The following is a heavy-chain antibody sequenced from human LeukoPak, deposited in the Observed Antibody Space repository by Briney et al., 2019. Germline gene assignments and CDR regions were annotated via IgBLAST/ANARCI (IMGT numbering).Heavy chain of an antibody. CDR1: GFTFSSYG. Sequence: GRSLRLSCAASGFTFSSYGMHWVRQAPGKGLEWVAVISYDGSNKYYADSVKGRFTISRDNSKNTLYLQMNSLRAEDTAVYYCAKDRQWLVGYFDYWGQGTLVTVSS. D-gene: IGHD6-19*01. CDR3: AKDRQWLVGYFDY. CDR2: ISYDGSNK. V-gene: IGHV3-30*18. J-gene: IGHJ4*02.